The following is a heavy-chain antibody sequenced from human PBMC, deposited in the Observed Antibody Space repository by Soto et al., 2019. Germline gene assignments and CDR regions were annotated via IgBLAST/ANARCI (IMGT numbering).Heavy chain of an antibody. CDR3: ARRGSWGYEDWFDP. CDR2: IYYSGST. CDR1: GGSISSSSYY. J-gene: IGHJ5*02. V-gene: IGHV4-39*01. D-gene: IGHD6-13*01. Sequence: QLQLQESGPGLVKPSETLSLTCTVSGGSISSSSYYWGWIRQPPGKGLEWIGSIYYSGSTYYNPSLKSRVTISVDTSKNQFSLKLSSVTAADTAVYYCARRGSWGYEDWFDPWGQGTLVTVSS.